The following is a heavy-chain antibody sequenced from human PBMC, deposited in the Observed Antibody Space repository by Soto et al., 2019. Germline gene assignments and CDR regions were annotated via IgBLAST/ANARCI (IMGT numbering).Heavy chain of an antibody. V-gene: IGHV1-69*02. CDR2: IIPILGIA. J-gene: IGHJ6*03. Sequence: PVKGSCKASGGTLSSYTISWVRQAPGQRAEWMGRIIPILGIANYAQRFQGRVTITADKSTSTAYMELSSLRSEDTAVYYCARASSSSSGGCYYYYMDVWGKGTTVTVSS. D-gene: IGHD6-6*01. CDR3: ARASSSSSGGCYYYYMDV. CDR1: GGTLSSYT.